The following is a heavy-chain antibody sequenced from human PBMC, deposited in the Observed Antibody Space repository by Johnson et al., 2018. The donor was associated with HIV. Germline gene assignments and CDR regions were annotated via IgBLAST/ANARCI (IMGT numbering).Heavy chain of an antibody. CDR1: VFTFSDYY. J-gene: IGHJ3*02. V-gene: IGHV3-11*04. CDR3: ARSLRRLQRVFDAFDI. D-gene: IGHD4-11*01. CDR2: ISSSGSTI. Sequence: QVQLVESGGGLVKPGGSLRLSCAASVFTFSDYYMSWIRQAPGKGLEWVSYISSSGSTIYYADSVKGRFTISRDNAKNSLYLQMNSLRAEDTAVYYCARSLRRLQRVFDAFDIWGQGTMVTVSS.